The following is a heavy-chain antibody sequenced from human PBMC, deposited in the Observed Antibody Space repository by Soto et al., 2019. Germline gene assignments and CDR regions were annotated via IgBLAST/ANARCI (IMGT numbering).Heavy chain of an antibody. Sequence: PSETLYLTCKVSGAPISSGAYYWSWVRQAPGKGLEWIGYIYYSGSTYYNPSLKRRLDISLDVSTNVFSLRLTSVAASDTAVYFCARGGYGVDKLSYWGQGMSVTVSS. V-gene: IGHV4-30-4*01. CDR2: IYYSGST. CDR3: ARGGYGVDKLSY. J-gene: IGHJ4*02. CDR1: GAPISSGAYY. D-gene: IGHD4-17*01.